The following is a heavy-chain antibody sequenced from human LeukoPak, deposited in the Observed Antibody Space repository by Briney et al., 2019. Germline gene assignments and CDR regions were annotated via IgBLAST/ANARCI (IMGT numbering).Heavy chain of an antibody. CDR3: ARGLRQAGLAPLEF. CDR1: GFSVSLYG. Sequence: GESLRLSCAASGFSVSLYGMHWVRQAPGKGLEWVAFLGSDTNSEHYAVSVKGRFAISRDTSKDTLNLQMRSLRVEDTALYYCARGLRQAGLAPLEFWGQGTQVIVSS. CDR2: LGSDTNSE. V-gene: IGHV3-30*02. J-gene: IGHJ4*02. D-gene: IGHD3-10*01.